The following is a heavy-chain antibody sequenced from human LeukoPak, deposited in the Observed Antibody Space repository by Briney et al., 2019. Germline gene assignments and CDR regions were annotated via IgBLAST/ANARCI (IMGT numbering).Heavy chain of an antibody. CDR3: ARVVGSYCSSTSCLDWFDP. D-gene: IGHD2-2*01. CDR1: GGSISRYY. Sequence: SETLSLACTVSGGSISRYYWSWIRQPPGKGLEWIGYIHYSGGTNDNPSLKSGVTISVGTSKNQFSLKLSSVTAADTAVYYCARVVGSYCSSTSCLDWFDPWGQGTLVTVSS. CDR2: IHYSGGT. J-gene: IGHJ5*02. V-gene: IGHV4-59*01.